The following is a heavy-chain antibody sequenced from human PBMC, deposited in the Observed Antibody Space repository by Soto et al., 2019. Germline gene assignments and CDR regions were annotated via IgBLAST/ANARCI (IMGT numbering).Heavy chain of an antibody. CDR3: GTDQWGGAFDL. Sequence: EVQVVESGGGLVQPGGSLRLSCAASDFTISPYWMTWVRQTPGQGLEFVANIKEDGSVRNYVDSVKGRFTISRDNAKNSLYLRMNSLRAEDTAVYYCGTDQWGGAFDLWGQGTTVTVSS. CDR2: IKEDGSVR. V-gene: IGHV3-7*01. D-gene: IGHD3-10*01. CDR1: DFTISPYW. J-gene: IGHJ3*01.